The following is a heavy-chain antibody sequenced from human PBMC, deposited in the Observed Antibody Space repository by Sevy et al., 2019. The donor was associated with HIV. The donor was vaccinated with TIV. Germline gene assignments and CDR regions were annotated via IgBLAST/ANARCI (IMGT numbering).Heavy chain of an antibody. D-gene: IGHD4-17*01. CDR3: ATEGSSTGDYVLGY. CDR2: INSDGSST. V-gene: IGHV3-74*01. J-gene: IGHJ4*02. CDR1: GFTFSSYW. Sequence: GGSLRLSCAASGFTFSSYWMHWVRQAPGKGLVWVSRINSDGSSTIYADSVKRRFTISRDNAKNTVYLQMNSLRAEDTAVYYCATEGSSTGDYVLGYWGQGTLVTVSS.